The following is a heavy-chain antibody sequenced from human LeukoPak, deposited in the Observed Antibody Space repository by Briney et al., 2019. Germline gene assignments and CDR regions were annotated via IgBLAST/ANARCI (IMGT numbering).Heavy chain of an antibody. V-gene: IGHV4-59*12. J-gene: IGHJ5*02. CDR3: ARGPLVQFDP. CDR2: IYYSGST. Sequence: SETLSLTCTVSGGSISSYYWSWIRQPPGKGLEWIGYIYYSGSTNYNPSLKSRVTISVDTSKNQFSLKLSSVTAADTAVYYCARGPLVQFDPWGQGTLVTVSS. D-gene: IGHD3-10*01. CDR1: GGSISSYY.